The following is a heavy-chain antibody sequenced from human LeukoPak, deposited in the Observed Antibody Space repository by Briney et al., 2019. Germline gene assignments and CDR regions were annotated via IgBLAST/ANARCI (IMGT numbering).Heavy chain of an antibody. J-gene: IGHJ4*02. D-gene: IGHD3-10*01. CDR1: GYTFSRYA. CDR3: ARDGSGTYYKASLDY. V-gene: IGHV7-4-1*02. CDR2: INTNTGNP. Sequence: ASVKVSCKASGYTFSRYALNWVRQAPGQGLEWMGWINTNTGNPTYAQGFTGRFVFSLDTSVSTAYLQISSLKAGDTAVYYCARDGSGTYYKASLDYWGQGTLVTVSS.